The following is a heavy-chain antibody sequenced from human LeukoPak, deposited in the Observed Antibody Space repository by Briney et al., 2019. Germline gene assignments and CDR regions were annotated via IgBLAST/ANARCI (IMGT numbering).Heavy chain of an antibody. J-gene: IGHJ5*02. CDR1: GFTFRSFA. CDR3: VKDPGTGFSTGWFDP. CDR2: IRGLVRRT. Sequence: GGSQRLSCAASGFTFRSFAMNWVRQAPGKGLEWVSAIRGLVRRTHYADSVKGRFTISRDNSRNTLYLQMNSLRVEDTATYYCVKDPGTGFSTGWFDPWGQGTLVTVSS. V-gene: IGHV3-23*01. D-gene: IGHD3/OR15-3a*01.